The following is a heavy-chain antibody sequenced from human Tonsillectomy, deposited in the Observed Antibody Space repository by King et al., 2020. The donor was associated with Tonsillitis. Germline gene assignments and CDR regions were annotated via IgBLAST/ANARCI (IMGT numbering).Heavy chain of an antibody. CDR2: MDPSDSYT. CDR3: ARLDTPSFYYYNYMDV. D-gene: IGHD5-18*01. CDR1: GNSFTIYW. V-gene: IGHV5-10-1*03. Sequence: VQLVESGAEVKKPGESLRSSCKGSGNSFTIYWISWGCQIPGKVLGWMGRMDPSDSYTNYSPSFQGHVTTSADKAISTAYLQWSSLQASDTAMYYCARLDTPSFYYYNYMDVWGKGTTVTVSS. J-gene: IGHJ6*03.